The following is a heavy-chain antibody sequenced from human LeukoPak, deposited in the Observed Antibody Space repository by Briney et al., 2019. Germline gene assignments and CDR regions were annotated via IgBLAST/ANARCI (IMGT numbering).Heavy chain of an antibody. CDR1: GFSFSNFW. V-gene: IGHV3-7*01. D-gene: IGHD3-22*01. CDR2: INQVGRVK. CDR3: ARDRWVGDYYDSMGG. J-gene: IGHJ4*02. Sequence: GGSLRLSCAASGFSFSNFWMSWVRQAPGKGLDWVANINQVGRVKHYVDSVKGRFTISRDNAKNSLYLQMTSLRADDTAVYYCARDRWVGDYYDSMGGWGQGTLVTVSS.